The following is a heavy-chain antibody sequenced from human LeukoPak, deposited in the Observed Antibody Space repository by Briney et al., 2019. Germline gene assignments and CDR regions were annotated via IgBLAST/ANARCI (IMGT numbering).Heavy chain of an antibody. D-gene: IGHD6-13*01. CDR1: GFTVSSNY. J-gene: IGHJ6*02. CDR2: IYSGGST. V-gene: IGHV3-53*05. CDR3: AKELEIAAAGTNYGMDV. Sequence: GGSLRLSCAASGFTVSSNYMSWVRQAPGKGLEWVSVIYSGGSTYYVDSVKGRFTISRDNAKNSLYLQMNSLRAEDTALYYCAKELEIAAAGTNYGMDVWGQGTTVTVSS.